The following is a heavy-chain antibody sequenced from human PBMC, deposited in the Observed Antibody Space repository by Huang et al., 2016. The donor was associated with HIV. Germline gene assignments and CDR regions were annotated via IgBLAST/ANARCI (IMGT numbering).Heavy chain of an antibody. CDR3: TRENYDFWSGYYKYYFDY. V-gene: IGHV3-49*05. D-gene: IGHD3-3*01. Sequence: EVQLVESGGGLVKPGRSLRLSCTASGFTFGDYAMSWFRQAPGKGLEWVGFIRSKDSGGTTEYAASVKGRFTISRDDSKSIAYLQMNSLKIEDTAVYYCTRENYDFWSGYYKYYFDYWGQGTLVTVSS. CDR2: IRSKDSGGTT. CDR1: GFTFGDYA. J-gene: IGHJ4*02.